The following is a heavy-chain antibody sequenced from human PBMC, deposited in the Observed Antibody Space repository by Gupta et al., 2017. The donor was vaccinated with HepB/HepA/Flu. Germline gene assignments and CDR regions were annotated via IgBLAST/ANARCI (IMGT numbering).Heavy chain of an antibody. CDR1: GGSFSGYY. D-gene: IGHD3-3*01. CDR3: ARRSELLVVGVVITSYFDY. CDR2: INHSGST. J-gene: IGHJ4*02. V-gene: IGHV4-34*01. Sequence: QVQLQQWGAGLLKPSETLSLTCAVYGGSFSGYYWSWIRQPPGKGLEWIGEINHSGSTNYNPSLKSRVTISVDTSKNQFSLKLSSVTAADTAVYYCARRSELLVVGVVITSYFDYWGQGTLVTVSS.